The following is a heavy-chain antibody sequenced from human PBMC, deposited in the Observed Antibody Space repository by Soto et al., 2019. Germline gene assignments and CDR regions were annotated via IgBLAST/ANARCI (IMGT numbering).Heavy chain of an antibody. V-gene: IGHV1-69*01. Sequence: QVQLVQSGAEVKKPGSSVKVSCKASGGTFSSYAISWVRQAPGQGLEWMGGIIPIFGTANYAQKFQGRVTITADESTSTAYMELSSLRSEDTAVYYCARVVRYCSSTSCYTGWFDPWGQGTLVTFSS. CDR2: IIPIFGTA. D-gene: IGHD2-2*02. CDR1: GGTFSSYA. CDR3: ARVVRYCSSTSCYTGWFDP. J-gene: IGHJ5*02.